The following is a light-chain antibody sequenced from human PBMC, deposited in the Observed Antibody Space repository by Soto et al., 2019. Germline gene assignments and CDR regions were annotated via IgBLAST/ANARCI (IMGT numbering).Light chain of an antibody. CDR2: GAS. V-gene: IGKV3-20*01. CDR1: QSVSSTY. CDR3: QQYNYYWT. J-gene: IGKJ1*01. Sequence: SMLSQSPRALSLTHGERATLSCRASQSVSSTYLIWYQQKPGQAPRLLIYGASSRATGVPDRFSGGGSGTDFTLTISSLQPDDFATYYCQQYNYYWTFGQGTKV.